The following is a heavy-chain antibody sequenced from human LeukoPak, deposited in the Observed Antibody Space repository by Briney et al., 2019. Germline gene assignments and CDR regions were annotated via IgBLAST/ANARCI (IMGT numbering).Heavy chain of an antibody. D-gene: IGHD2-15*01. CDR2: MFYCGST. CDR3: VRQGGWGGAASLIDF. J-gene: IGHJ4*02. V-gene: IGHV4-59*04. CDR1: GGSISSYY. Sequence: SETLSLTCTVSGGSISSYYWSWIRQPPGKGLEWMSSMFYCGSTYYNASLRSRVSLSVDTSKKQFSLKLTSVTASDTAIFYCVRQGGWGGAASLIDFWGQGTLVTVSS.